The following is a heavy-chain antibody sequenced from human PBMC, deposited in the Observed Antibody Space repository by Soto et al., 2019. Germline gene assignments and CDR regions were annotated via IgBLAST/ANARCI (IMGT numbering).Heavy chain of an antibody. D-gene: IGHD6-19*01. Sequence: QVQLVQSGAEVKKPGSSVKVSCKASGGPFSSYAISWVRQAPGQGLEWMGGIIPIFGTANYAQKFQGRVTITADKSTSTAYMELSSLRSEDTAVYYCASGRIAVDSPPYYYYYGMDVWGQGTTVTVSS. V-gene: IGHV1-69*06. CDR2: IIPIFGTA. J-gene: IGHJ6*02. CDR1: GGPFSSYA. CDR3: ASGRIAVDSPPYYYYYGMDV.